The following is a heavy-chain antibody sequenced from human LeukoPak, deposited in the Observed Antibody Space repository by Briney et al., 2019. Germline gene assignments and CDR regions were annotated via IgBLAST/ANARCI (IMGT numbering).Heavy chain of an antibody. Sequence: PSETLSLTCTVSGASIRSGDYYWRWIRQPPGKGLEWIVYIYDSGSTYYNPSLKSRITISVDTSENRFSLKLSSVTATDTAVYYCARDCSGGSCYGAFDIWGQGTMVTVSS. CDR1: GASIRSGDYY. D-gene: IGHD2-15*01. CDR3: ARDCSGGSCYGAFDI. V-gene: IGHV4-30-4*01. CDR2: IYDSGST. J-gene: IGHJ3*02.